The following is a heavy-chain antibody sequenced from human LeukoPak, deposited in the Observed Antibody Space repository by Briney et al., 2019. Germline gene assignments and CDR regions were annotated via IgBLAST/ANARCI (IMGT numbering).Heavy chain of an antibody. J-gene: IGHJ6*02. CDR3: ARDFGRPSDWQPRLYYGMDV. V-gene: IGHV3-21*01. Sequence: PGGSLRLSCAASGFTFKSYTMNWVRQAPGKGLKWVSSITSSLSYISYADSVKGRFTISRDNAKNSLSLQMNSLRGEDSAVYYCARDFGRPSDWQPRLYYGMDVWGQGTTVTVSS. CDR1: GFTFKSYT. CDR2: ITSSLSYI. D-gene: IGHD6-19*01.